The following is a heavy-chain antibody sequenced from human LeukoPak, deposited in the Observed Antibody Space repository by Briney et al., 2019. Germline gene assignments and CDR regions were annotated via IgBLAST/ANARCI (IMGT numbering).Heavy chain of an antibody. J-gene: IGHJ6*03. D-gene: IGHD3-3*01. CDR1: GGSISSGDYS. Sequence: SETLSLTCAVSGGSISSGDYSWSWLRQPPGKVLEWIGYIYYTDSYYNPSLKSRVTISLDTSKNQFSLKLNSVTAEDTAVYYCSRSSSRNFGVVIKSYYYYMDVWGKGTTVTVSS. V-gene: IGHV4-30-4*07. CDR3: SRSSSRNFGVVIKSYYYYMDV. CDR2: IYYTDS.